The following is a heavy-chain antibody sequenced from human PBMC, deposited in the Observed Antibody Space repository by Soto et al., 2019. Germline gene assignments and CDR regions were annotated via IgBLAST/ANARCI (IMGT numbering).Heavy chain of an antibody. CDR2: MSYDGSKI. CDR1: GLAFVTYG. CDR3: AKDRDPYYYYYLMDV. Sequence: SQRHSYKASGLAFVTYGMHWIRQDAGQGLEWVATMSYDGSKIYYRDAVRGRFSISRDDSKRTLYLQMNSLRAEDTAVYYCAKDRDPYYYYYLMDVWGQGTTVPVSS. J-gene: IGHJ6*02. V-gene: IGHV3-30*18.